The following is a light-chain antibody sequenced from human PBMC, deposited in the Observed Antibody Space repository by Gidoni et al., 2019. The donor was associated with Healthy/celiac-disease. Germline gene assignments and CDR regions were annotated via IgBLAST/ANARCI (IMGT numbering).Light chain of an antibody. CDR2: EVS. V-gene: IGLV2-14*01. CDR3: SSYTSSSTLRV. J-gene: IGLJ1*01. CDR1: SSDVGGYNY. Sequence: QSALTQPASVSGSPGQSITISCTGTSSDVGGYNYVSWYQRHLGKAPKLIIYEVSNRPSGISNRFSGSKSGSTASLTISGLQAEDEADYYCSSYTSSSTLRVFGTGTKVTVV.